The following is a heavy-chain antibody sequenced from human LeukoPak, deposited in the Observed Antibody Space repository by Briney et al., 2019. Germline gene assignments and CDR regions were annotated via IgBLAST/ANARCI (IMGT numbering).Heavy chain of an antibody. CDR3: ARFYGSGIRDDY. Sequence: ASVKVSCKASGGTFSSYAISWVRQAPGQGLEWMGRIIPILGIANYAQKFQGRVTITADKSTSTAYMELSSLRSEDTAVYYCARFYGSGIRDDYWGQGTLVTVSS. CDR1: GGTFSSYA. J-gene: IGHJ4*02. V-gene: IGHV1-69*04. D-gene: IGHD3-10*01. CDR2: IIPILGIA.